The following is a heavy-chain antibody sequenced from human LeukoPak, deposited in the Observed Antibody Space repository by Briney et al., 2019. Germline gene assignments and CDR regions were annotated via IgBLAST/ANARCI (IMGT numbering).Heavy chain of an antibody. V-gene: IGHV3-30*02. CDR3: AKGDSSSWYYFDY. J-gene: IGHJ4*02. CDR1: GFTFSSYG. Sequence: GGSLRLSCAASGFTFSSYGMHWVRQAPGKGLEWVAFIRYDGSNKYYADSVKGRFTISRDNSKNTLYLQMNSLRAEDTAVYYCAKGDSSSWYYFDYWDQGTLVTVSS. D-gene: IGHD6-13*01. CDR2: IRYDGSNK.